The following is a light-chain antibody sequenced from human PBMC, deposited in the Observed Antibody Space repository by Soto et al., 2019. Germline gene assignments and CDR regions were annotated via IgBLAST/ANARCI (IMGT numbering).Light chain of an antibody. CDR2: DAT. CDR3: QQRSNWPLT. J-gene: IGKJ4*01. V-gene: IGKV3-11*01. CDR1: QSVRRY. Sequence: EMVLTQSPATLALSPGERATLSCRTSQSVRRYLAWYQQKPGQAPRLLIYDATNRATGIPARFSGSGSGTDFSLTINSLEPEDFAVYYCQQRSNWPLTFGGGTRVEIK.